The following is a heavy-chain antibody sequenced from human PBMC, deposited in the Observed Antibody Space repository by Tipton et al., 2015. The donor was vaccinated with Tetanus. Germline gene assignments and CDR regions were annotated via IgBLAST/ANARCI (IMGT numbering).Heavy chain of an antibody. V-gene: IGHV3-23*01. Sequence: SLRLSCLASGFTFSTYAMGWVRQAPGKGLEWVSSISGSGGTTQYADSVRGQFTVARDNSKKTLYLQLENLRAEDTAVYFCARRWDSSSSDLWGRGTLVTVSS. CDR1: GFTFSTYA. CDR2: ISGSGGTT. J-gene: IGHJ2*01. D-gene: IGHD1-26*01. CDR3: ARRWDSSSSDL.